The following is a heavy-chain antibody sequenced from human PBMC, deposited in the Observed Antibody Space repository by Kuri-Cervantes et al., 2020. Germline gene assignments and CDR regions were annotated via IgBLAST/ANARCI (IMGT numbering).Heavy chain of an antibody. CDR1: GGSFSGYY. Sequence: LSLTCAVYGGSFSGYYWSWIRQAPGKGLEWVAVISYDGSNKYYADSVKGRFTISRDNSKNTLYLQMNSLRAEDTAVYYCARGLVGATMGFDYWGQGTLVTVSS. J-gene: IGHJ4*02. D-gene: IGHD1-26*01. CDR2: ISYDGSNK. V-gene: IGHV3-30-3*01. CDR3: ARGLVGATMGFDY.